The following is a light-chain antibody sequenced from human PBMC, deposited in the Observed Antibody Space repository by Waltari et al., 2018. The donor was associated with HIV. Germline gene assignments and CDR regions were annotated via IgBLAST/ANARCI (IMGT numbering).Light chain of an antibody. CDR2: GAS. CDR1: QTFTSGK. Sequence: EIELTQSPGTLSVSPGEGATPSCRVSQTFTSGKVAWYQQKRGQTPSLLIYGASNRAAGIPDRFSGSGSGTDFTLTISRLEPEDFAVYFCQHYDTSPFTFGQGTKVEIK. CDR3: QHYDTSPFT. V-gene: IGKV3-20*01. J-gene: IGKJ1*01.